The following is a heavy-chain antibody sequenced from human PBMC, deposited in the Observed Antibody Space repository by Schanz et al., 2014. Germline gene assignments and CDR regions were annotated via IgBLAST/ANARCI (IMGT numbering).Heavy chain of an antibody. CDR3: AKGRFGELSAFDI. J-gene: IGHJ3*02. Sequence: EVQLVESGGGLVQPGGSLRLSCAASGFMFSSYGMHWVRQAPGKGLEWVSYIRSSSTPIYYADSVKGRFTISRDNAKNSLYLQMNSLRAEDTAVYYCAKGRFGELSAFDIWGQGTMVTVSS. CDR1: GFMFSSYG. D-gene: IGHD3-10*01. V-gene: IGHV3-48*01. CDR2: IRSSSTPI.